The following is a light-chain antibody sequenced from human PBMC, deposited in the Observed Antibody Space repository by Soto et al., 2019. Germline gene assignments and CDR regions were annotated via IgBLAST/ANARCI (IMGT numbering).Light chain of an antibody. J-gene: IGLJ2*01. CDR3: RVWDSSSDHPDVV. Sequence: SYELTQPPSVSVAPGKTARITCGGNNIGSKSVHWYQQQPGQAPVLVIYYDSDRPSGIPERFSGSNSGNTATLTISRVEAGDEADYYCRVWDSSSDHPDVVFGGGTKLTVL. CDR1: NIGSKS. V-gene: IGLV3-21*04. CDR2: YDS.